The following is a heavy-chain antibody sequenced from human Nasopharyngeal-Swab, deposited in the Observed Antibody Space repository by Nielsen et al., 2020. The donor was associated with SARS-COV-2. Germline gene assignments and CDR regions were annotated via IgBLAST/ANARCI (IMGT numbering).Heavy chain of an antibody. V-gene: IGHV3-21*01. CDR1: GFTFSSYS. CDR3: ASPRGYGYGAFDY. D-gene: IGHD5-18*01. Sequence: GGSLRLSCAASGFTFSSYSMNWVRQAPGKGLEWVSSISSSSSYIYYTDSVKGRFTISRDNAKNSLYLQMNSLRAEDTAVYYCASPRGYGYGAFDYWGQGTLVTVSS. J-gene: IGHJ4*02. CDR2: ISSSSSYI.